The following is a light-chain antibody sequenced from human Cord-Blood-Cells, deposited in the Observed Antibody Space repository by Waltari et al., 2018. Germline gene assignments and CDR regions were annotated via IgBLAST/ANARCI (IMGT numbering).Light chain of an antibody. CDR2: GKN. CDR3: NSRDSSGNHLWV. Sequence: SSELTQDPAVSVALGQTVRITCQGDSLRSYYASWYQQKPVQAPVLVIYGKNNRPSGIPDRFSGSSSGNTASLTITGAQAEDEADYYCNSRDSSGNHLWVFGGGTKLTVL. J-gene: IGLJ3*02. CDR1: SLRSYY. V-gene: IGLV3-19*01.